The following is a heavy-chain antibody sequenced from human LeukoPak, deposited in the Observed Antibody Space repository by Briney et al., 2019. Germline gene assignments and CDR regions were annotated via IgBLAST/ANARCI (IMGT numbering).Heavy chain of an antibody. CDR3: ARAGYDSSGYYLS. J-gene: IGHJ5*02. V-gene: IGHV1-46*01. CDR1: GYTFTSYG. Sequence: ASVKVSCKASGYTFTSYGISWVRQAPGQGLEWMGIINPSGGSTSYAQKSQGRVTMIRDTSTSTVYMELSSLRSEDTAVYYCARAGYDSSGYYLSWGQGTLVTVSS. CDR2: INPSGGST. D-gene: IGHD3-22*01.